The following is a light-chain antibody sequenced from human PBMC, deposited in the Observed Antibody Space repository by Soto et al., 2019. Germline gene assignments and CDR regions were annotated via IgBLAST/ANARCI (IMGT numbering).Light chain of an antibody. V-gene: IGKV1-9*01. CDR1: QGISSY. CDR2: GAS. CDR3: QQLNTYPIT. J-gene: IGKJ5*01. Sequence: IQLTQSPSSLSASVGDRVTITCRASQGISSYLAWYQQKPGKAPKLLIYGASNLECGVPFRFSGSGSGTDFTLIISRVQPEDFATYYCQQLNTYPITFGQGTRLEIK.